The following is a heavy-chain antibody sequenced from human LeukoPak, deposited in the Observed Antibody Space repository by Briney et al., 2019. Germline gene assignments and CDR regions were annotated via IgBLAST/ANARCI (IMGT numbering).Heavy chain of an antibody. CDR3: ARDKGTAFDP. CDR2: FYHSGNT. V-gene: IGHV4-38-2*02. J-gene: IGHJ5*02. CDR1: GYSINRGYS. Sequence: SETLPLTCIVSGYSINRGYSWVWIRQPPGKGLEWIGSFYHSGNTYYNPSLNSRVTISVDKSKNQFPLKLSSVTAADAAVYYCARDKGTAFDPWGQGTLVTVSS. D-gene: IGHD6-13*01.